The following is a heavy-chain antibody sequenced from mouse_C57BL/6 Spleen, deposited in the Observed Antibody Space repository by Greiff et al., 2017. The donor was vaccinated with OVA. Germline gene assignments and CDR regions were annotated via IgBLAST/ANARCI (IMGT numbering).Heavy chain of an antibody. D-gene: IGHD2-3*01. CDR2: IDPETGGT. CDR3: TPYDGYYGDY. J-gene: IGHJ2*01. CDR1: GYTFTDYE. Sequence: QVQLKQSGAELVRPGASVTLSCKASGYTFTDYEMHWVKQTPVHGLEWIGAIDPETGGTAYNQKFKGKAILTADKSSSTAYMELRSLTSEDSAVYYCTPYDGYYGDYWGQGTTLTVSS. V-gene: IGHV1-15*01.